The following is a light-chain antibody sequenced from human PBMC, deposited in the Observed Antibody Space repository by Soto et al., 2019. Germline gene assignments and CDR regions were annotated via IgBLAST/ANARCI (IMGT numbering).Light chain of an antibody. CDR2: AAS. CDR3: QQSSNSPPT. J-gene: IGKJ2*01. Sequence: DIQMTQFPSSLSASVRDRVTITCRASQSISNYLNWYQQIPGKAPKLLIYAASTLQRGVPSRFSGRGSGTVFTLTISGLQPEDFVTYHCQQSSNSPPTFGQGTKLEI. V-gene: IGKV1-39*01. CDR1: QSISNY.